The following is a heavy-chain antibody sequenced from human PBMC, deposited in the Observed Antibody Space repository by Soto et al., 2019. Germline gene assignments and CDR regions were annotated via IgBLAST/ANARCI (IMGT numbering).Heavy chain of an antibody. J-gene: IGHJ4*02. CDR1: GGSISRSSYC. CDR3: ARLDYYGSVLFDY. V-gene: IGHV4-39*01. Sequence: PSETLSLTCTVSGGSISRSSYCRGWIRQPPGKGLEWIGSIYYSGSTYYNPSLKSRVTISVDTSKNQFSLKLSSVTAADTAVYYCARLDYYGSVLFDYWGQGTLVTVSS. D-gene: IGHD3-10*01. CDR2: IYYSGST.